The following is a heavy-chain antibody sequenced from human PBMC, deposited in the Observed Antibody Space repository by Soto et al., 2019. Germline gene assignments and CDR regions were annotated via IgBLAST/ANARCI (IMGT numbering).Heavy chain of an antibody. Sequence: PSETLSLTCSVSGGSINSNAYYWSWIRQPPRKGLEWLGYIHNSGSSHYRPSLKSRLNISLDTSKSQFSLKLTSVTPADTAVHSCARLRDGYNSFDYWGLGILVTVS. CDR1: GGSINSNAYY. CDR2: IHNSGSS. V-gene: IGHV4-30-4*01. J-gene: IGHJ4*02. CDR3: ARLRDGYNSFDY. D-gene: IGHD5-12*01.